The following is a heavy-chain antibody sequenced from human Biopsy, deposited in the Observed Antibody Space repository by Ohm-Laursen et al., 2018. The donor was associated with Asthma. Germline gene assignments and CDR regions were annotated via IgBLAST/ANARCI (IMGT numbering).Heavy chain of an antibody. CDR1: GGTFSNFA. V-gene: IGHV1-24*01. Sequence: ASVKVSCKVPGGTFSNFAISWVRQAPGQGLEWMGGHDHEEGGTVNARRFQGRVTMTEGTSTDTAYMELSSLSSDDTAVYYCASDFPKDYVRYNFQFWGQGTLITVSS. J-gene: IGHJ4*02. D-gene: IGHD4-17*01. CDR3: ASDFPKDYVRYNFQF. CDR2: HDHEEGGT.